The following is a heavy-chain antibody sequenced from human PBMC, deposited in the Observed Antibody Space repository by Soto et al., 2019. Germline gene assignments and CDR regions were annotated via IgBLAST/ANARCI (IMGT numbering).Heavy chain of an antibody. CDR2: IWYDGSNK. Sequence: QVQLVESGGGVVQPGRSLRLSCAASGFTFSSYGMHWVRQAPGKGLEWVAVIWYDGSNKYYADSVKGRFTISRDNSKNTLYLQMNSLRAEDTAVYYCARGYEIYYYYMDVWGKGTTVTVSS. CDR1: GFTFSSYG. D-gene: IGHD5-12*01. CDR3: ARGYEIYYYYMDV. J-gene: IGHJ6*03. V-gene: IGHV3-33*01.